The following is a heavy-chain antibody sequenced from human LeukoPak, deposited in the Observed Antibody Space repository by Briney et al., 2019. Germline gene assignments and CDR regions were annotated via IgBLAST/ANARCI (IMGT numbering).Heavy chain of an antibody. D-gene: IGHD1-26*01. CDR3: ARDLIVGATYFAS. Sequence: PGGSLRLSCAASGFTFSSYSMNWVRQAPGKGLEWVSSISSSSSYIYYADSVKGRFTISRDNAKNSLYLQMNSLRAEDTAVYYCARDLIVGATYFASWGQGTLVTVSS. J-gene: IGHJ4*02. CDR2: ISSSSSYI. CDR1: GFTFSSYS. V-gene: IGHV3-21*01.